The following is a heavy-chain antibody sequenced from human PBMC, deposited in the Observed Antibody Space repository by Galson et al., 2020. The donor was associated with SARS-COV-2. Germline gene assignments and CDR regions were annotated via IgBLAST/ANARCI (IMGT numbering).Heavy chain of an antibody. Sequence: GGSLRLSCAASGFTLSNHWVSWVRQAPGKGLEWVANINEDGGEKHYVDSVKGRFTISRDNAKKLVYLQMNSLRVEDTAVYYCARDYYGPGCPCGQGTLVTVSS. CDR3: ARDYYGPGCP. CDR1: GFTLSNHW. CDR2: INEDGGEK. V-gene: IGHV3-7*05. J-gene: IGHJ5*02. D-gene: IGHD3-10*01.